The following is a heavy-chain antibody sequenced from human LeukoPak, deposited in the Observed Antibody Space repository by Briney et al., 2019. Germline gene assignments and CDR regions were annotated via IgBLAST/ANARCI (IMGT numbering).Heavy chain of an antibody. CDR1: GFTFSSYA. J-gene: IGHJ4*02. D-gene: IGHD2-2*02. Sequence: PGGSLRLSCAASGFTFSSYAMSWVRQAPGKGLDWVSAISGSGGSTYYADSVKGRSTISRANSKNPLYLQMNSLRAEDTAVYYCAKDSLRLLYSLFGYWGQGPLVTVSS. CDR3: AKDSLRLLYSLFGY. V-gene: IGHV3-23*01. CDR2: ISGSGGST.